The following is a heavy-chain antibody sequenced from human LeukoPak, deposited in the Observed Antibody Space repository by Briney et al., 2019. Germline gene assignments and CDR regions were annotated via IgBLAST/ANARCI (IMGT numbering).Heavy chain of an antibody. D-gene: IGHD6-13*01. J-gene: IGHJ4*02. Sequence: SETLSLTCAVYGGSFSGYYWSWIRQPPGKGLEWIGEINHSGSTNYNPSLKSRVTISVDTSKNQFSLKLSSVTAADTAVYYCAREGSRSSSWINFDYWGQGTLVTVSS. CDR3: AREGSRSSSWINFDY. V-gene: IGHV4-34*01. CDR1: GGSFSGYY. CDR2: INHSGST.